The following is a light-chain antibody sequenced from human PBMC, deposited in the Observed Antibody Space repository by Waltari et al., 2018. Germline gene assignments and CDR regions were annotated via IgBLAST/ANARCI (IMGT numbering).Light chain of an antibody. CDR1: HSVDWY. Sequence: IVLTQSPATLSLSPGERATTSCWASHSVDWYLAWYQQAPRQPPRLLIYDTSHRAPGIPARFSGSGSDTDFTLTISSLEPEDFAVYYCQQRRSWPLTFGGGTKVEIE. CDR3: QQRRSWPLT. V-gene: IGKV3-11*01. CDR2: DTS. J-gene: IGKJ4*01.